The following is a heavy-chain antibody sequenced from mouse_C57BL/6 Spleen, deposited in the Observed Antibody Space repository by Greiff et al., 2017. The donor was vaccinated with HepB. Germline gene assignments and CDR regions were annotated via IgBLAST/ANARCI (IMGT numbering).Heavy chain of an antibody. CDR2: INPSSGYT. CDR1: GYTFTSYW. Sequence: VQLQQPGAELVMPGASVKLSCKASGYTFTSYWMHWVKQRPGQGLEWIGYINPSSGYTKYNQKFKDKATLTADKSSSTAYMQLSSLTYEDSAVYYCATYVKNYWGQGTTLTVSS. D-gene: IGHD1-1*01. J-gene: IGHJ2*01. V-gene: IGHV1-7*01. CDR3: ATYVKNY.